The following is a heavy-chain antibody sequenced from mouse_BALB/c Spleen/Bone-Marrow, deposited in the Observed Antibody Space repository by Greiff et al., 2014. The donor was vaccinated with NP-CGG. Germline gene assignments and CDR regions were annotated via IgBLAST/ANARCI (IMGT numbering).Heavy chain of an antibody. CDR2: IGPANGNT. Sequence: ESGAELVKPGASVKLSCTASGFNIKDTYMHWVKQRPEQGLEWIGRIGPANGNTKYDPKFQGKATITADTSSNTAYLQLSSLTSEDTAVYYCARWEYYAMDYWGQGTSVAVSS. CDR3: ARWEYYAMDY. V-gene: IGHV14-3*02. J-gene: IGHJ4*01. CDR1: GFNIKDTY. D-gene: IGHD4-1*01.